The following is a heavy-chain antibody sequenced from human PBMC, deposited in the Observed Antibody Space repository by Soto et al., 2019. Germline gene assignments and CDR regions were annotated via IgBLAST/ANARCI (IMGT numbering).Heavy chain of an antibody. CDR1: GGSISSYY. V-gene: IGHV4-59*01. J-gene: IGHJ5*02. CDR3: ARDNLGGSSSWFDP. D-gene: IGHD6-6*01. Sequence: SETLSLTCTVSGGSISSYYWSWIRQPPGKGLEWIGYIYYSGSTNYNPSLKSRVTISVDTSKNQFSLKLSSVTAADTAVYYCARDNLGGSSSWFDPRGQGTLVTVSS. CDR2: IYYSGST.